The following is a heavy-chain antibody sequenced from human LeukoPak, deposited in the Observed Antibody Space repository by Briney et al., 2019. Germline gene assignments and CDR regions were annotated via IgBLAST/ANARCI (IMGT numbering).Heavy chain of an antibody. V-gene: IGHV3-23*01. Sequence: GGSLRLSCAASGFTFSSYAMSWVSQDPGKGLEWVSTISASGGSADYANSVKGRFPIARDNSNNTLYLQMNSLRAEDTAVYYCAKVGRSGWSSSGGDFWGQGTLVTVSS. D-gene: IGHD6-19*01. CDR2: ISASGGSA. CDR3: AKVGRSGWSSSGGDF. CDR1: GFTFSSYA. J-gene: IGHJ4*02.